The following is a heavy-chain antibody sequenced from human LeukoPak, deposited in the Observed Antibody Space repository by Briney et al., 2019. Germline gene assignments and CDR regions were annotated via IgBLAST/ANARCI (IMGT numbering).Heavy chain of an antibody. Sequence: GESLKISCKGSGYSFTSYWIGWVRQMPGKGLEWMGIIYPGDSDTRYSPSFQGQVTISADKSISTAYLQWSSLKASDTAMYYCARWFKGYGDYVKPDYWGQGTLVTVSS. D-gene: IGHD4-17*01. V-gene: IGHV5-51*01. CDR3: ARWFKGYGDYVKPDY. CDR2: IYPGDSDT. CDR1: GYSFTSYW. J-gene: IGHJ4*02.